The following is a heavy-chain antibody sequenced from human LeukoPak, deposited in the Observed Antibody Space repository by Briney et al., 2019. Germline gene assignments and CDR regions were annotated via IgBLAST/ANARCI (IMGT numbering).Heavy chain of an antibody. CDR3: ARVMDTGYGGKLLGYYYYMDV. V-gene: IGHV4-59*01. J-gene: IGHJ6*03. CDR2: IHYSGST. CDR1: GGSFSSYY. D-gene: IGHD4/OR15-4a*01. Sequence: SETLSLTCTASGGSFSSYYMNWVRQPPGKGLEWIGYIHYSGSTNNYPSPKSRVTISVDTSKNQFSLKLSSVTAADTAVYYCARVMDTGYGGKLLGYYYYMDVWGKGTTVTVSS.